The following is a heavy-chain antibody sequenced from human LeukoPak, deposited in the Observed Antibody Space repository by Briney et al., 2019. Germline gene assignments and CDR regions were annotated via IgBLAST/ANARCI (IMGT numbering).Heavy chain of an antibody. CDR3: GGAEGGTMVRGVIGKVDY. D-gene: IGHD3-10*01. Sequence: SETLSLTCTVSGYSISSGYYWGWIRQPPGKGLEWIGSIYHSGSAYYNPSLKSRVTISVDTSKNQFSLKLSSVTAADTAVYYCGGAEGGTMVRGVIGKVDYWGQGTLVTVSS. J-gene: IGHJ4*02. CDR2: IYHSGSA. V-gene: IGHV4-38-2*02. CDR1: GYSISSGYY.